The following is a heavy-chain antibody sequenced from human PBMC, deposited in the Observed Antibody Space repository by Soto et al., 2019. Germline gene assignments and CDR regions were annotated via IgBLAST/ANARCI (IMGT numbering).Heavy chain of an antibody. CDR1: GGSISSGGYS. D-gene: IGHD3-10*01. J-gene: IGHJ4*02. V-gene: IGHV4-30-2*01. CDR2: IYHSGST. CDR3: AGNRGAGSGSPTDY. Sequence: QLQLQESGSGLVKPSQTLSLTCAVSGGSISSGGYSWSWIRQPPGKGLEWIGYIYHSGSTYYNPSLKSRVTKSVDRSKKPVSLKLSSVAAADTAVYYCAGNRGAGSGSPTDYWGQGTLVTVSS.